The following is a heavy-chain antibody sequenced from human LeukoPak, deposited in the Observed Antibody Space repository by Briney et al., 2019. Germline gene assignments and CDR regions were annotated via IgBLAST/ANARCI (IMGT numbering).Heavy chain of an antibody. CDR3: AVTWPITGTDY. CDR1: GYTFTGYC. D-gene: IGHD1-20*01. V-gene: IGHV1-2*06. CDR2: INPNSGGT. Sequence: ASVKVSCKASGYTFTGYCMHWVRQAPGQGLEWMGRINPNSGGTNYAQKFQGRVTMTRDTSISTAYMELSRLRSDDTAVYYCAVTWPITGTDYWGQGTLVTVSS. J-gene: IGHJ4*02.